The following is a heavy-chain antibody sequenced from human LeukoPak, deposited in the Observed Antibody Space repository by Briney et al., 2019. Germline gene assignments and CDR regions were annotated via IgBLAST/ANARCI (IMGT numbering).Heavy chain of an antibody. CDR3: ARDGMDYYCSGSYYNLYYFDY. D-gene: IGHD3-10*01. CDR1: GFTFSDYY. V-gene: IGHV3-11*01. CDR2: INSSGSNI. J-gene: IGHJ4*02. Sequence: GGSLTLSCAASGFTFSDYYMIWIRQAPGKGLEGFSYINSSGSNIYYADSVKGRFTISRDNAKNSLYLQMSILRAEETAVYYCARDGMDYYCSGSYYNLYYFDYWGKGTIVTVST.